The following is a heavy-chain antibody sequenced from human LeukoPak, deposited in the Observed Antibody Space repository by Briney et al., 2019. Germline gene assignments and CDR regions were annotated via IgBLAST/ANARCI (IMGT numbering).Heavy chain of an antibody. V-gene: IGHV3-23*01. D-gene: IGHD2-15*01. CDR3: AKDSHVVAATPYYFDD. CDR1: GFTFSNYA. J-gene: IGHJ4*02. CDR2: INVSGGST. Sequence: PGGSLRLSCAASGFTFSNYAMSWVRQAPGKGLEWVSGINVSGGSTFYADSVKGRFTISRDNSKKTLYLQMNSLRAEDTAVYYCAKDSHVVAATPYYFDDWGQGTLVTVSS.